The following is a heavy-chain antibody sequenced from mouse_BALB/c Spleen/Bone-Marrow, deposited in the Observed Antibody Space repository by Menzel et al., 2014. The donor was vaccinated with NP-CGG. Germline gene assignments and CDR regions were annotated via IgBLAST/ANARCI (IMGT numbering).Heavy chain of an antibody. CDR2: ILPGSGST. V-gene: IGHV1-9*01. J-gene: IGHJ2*01. Sequence: VKLMESGAELMKPGASVKISCKATGYTFSSYWIEWVKRRPGHGLEWIGEILPGSGSTNYNEKFKGKATFTADTSSNTAYMQLSSLTSEDSAVYYCARRGYDGYHWGQGTTLTVSS. CDR3: ARRGYDGYH. D-gene: IGHD2-3*01. CDR1: GYTFSSYW.